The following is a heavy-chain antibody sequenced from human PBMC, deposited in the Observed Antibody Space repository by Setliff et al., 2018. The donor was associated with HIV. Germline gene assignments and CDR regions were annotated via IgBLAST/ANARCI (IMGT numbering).Heavy chain of an antibody. CDR2: INHSGST. J-gene: IGHJ4*02. V-gene: IGHV4-34*01. CDR3: ARRRSGTYYRFFNY. Sequence: SETLSLTCAVYGGSFSGYFWSWIRQSPGKGLQWIGEINHSGSTTYNPSLKSRVTISVDTSKNQFSLKLSSVTAADTAVYYCARRRSGTYYRFFNYWGPGALVTVPQ. D-gene: IGHD3-10*01. CDR1: GGSFSGYF.